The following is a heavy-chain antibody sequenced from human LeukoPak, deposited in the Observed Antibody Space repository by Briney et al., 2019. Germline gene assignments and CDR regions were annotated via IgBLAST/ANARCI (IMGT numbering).Heavy chain of an antibody. CDR2: IFTSGRT. V-gene: IGHV4-4*09. Sequence: PSETLSLTCTVSGGSISSYCWSWVRQSPGKGLEWIGYIFTSGRTDYNPSLKSRVTMSVDTSKNQLSMELRFLTAADTAVYYCAICHDVKTAPYDLWGQGTLVTVSS. CDR3: AICHDVKTAPYDL. J-gene: IGHJ5*02. D-gene: IGHD2-21*01. CDR1: GGSISSYC.